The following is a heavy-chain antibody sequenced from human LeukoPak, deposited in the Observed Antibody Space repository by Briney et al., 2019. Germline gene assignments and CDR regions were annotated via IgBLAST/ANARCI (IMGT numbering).Heavy chain of an antibody. V-gene: IGHV3-21*01. D-gene: IGHD3-10*01. Sequence: PGGSLRLSCAASGFTFSSYSMNWVRQAPGKGLEWVSSISSSSSYIYYADSVKGRFTNSRENAKNSLYLQMNSLRAEDTAVYYCAREAYYGSGRTWEVWGKGTTVTVSS. J-gene: IGHJ6*04. CDR1: GFTFSSYS. CDR3: AREAYYGSGRTWEV. CDR2: ISSSSSYI.